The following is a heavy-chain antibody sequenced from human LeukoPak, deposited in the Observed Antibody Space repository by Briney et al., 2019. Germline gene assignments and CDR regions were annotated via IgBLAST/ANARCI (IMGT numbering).Heavy chain of an antibody. V-gene: IGHV3-21*01. CDR1: GFTISSYS. D-gene: IGHD1-1*01. CDR2: ISSSSSYI. Sequence: GGSLRLSCAASGFTISSYSMNWVRQAPGKGLEWVSSISSSSSYIYYADSVKGRFTISRDNAKNSLYLQMNSLRAEDTAVYYCARTASAGTRAFDYWGQGTLVTVSS. CDR3: ARTASAGTRAFDY. J-gene: IGHJ4*02.